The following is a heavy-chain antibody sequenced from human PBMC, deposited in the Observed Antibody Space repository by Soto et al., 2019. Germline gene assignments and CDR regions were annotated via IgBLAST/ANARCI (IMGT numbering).Heavy chain of an antibody. J-gene: IGHJ4*02. CDR1: GGSIISYY. V-gene: IGHV4-59*01. Sequence: SETLSLTCTVSGGSIISYYWSWIRQPPGKGLEWIGYIYYSGSTNYNPSLKSRVTISVDTSKNQFSRKLSSVTAADTAVYYCAREPSSGHSFDYWGQGTLVTVSS. CDR3: AREPSSGHSFDY. CDR2: IYYSGST. D-gene: IGHD3-22*01.